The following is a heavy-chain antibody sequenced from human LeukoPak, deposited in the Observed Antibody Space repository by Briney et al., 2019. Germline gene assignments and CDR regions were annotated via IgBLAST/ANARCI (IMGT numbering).Heavy chain of an antibody. CDR2: IYYSGST. J-gene: IGHJ4*02. CDR1: GGSISSSSYY. D-gene: IGHD5-18*01. CDR3: ARERQLWTHFDY. Sequence: PSETLSLTCTVSGGSISSSSYYWGWIRQPPGKGLEWIGSIYYSGSTYYNPSLKSRVTISVDTSKNQFSLKLSSVTAADTAVYYCARERQLWTHFDYWGQGTLVTVSS. V-gene: IGHV4-39*07.